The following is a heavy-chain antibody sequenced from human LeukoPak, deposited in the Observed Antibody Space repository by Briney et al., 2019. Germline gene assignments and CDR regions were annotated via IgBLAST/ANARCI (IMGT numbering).Heavy chain of an antibody. Sequence: SETLSLTCSVSGVSITSGSYYWGWIRKSAGKGLDWIGRVHSSGDVYHNAAFRSRAAVSGDASKNQFSLQLNSVTAADTAVYYCARGASPKDAVFFDYWGQGALITVSS. D-gene: IGHD3-16*01. V-gene: IGHV4-61*02. J-gene: IGHJ4*02. CDR3: ARGASPKDAVFFDY. CDR1: GVSITSGSYY. CDR2: VHSSGDV.